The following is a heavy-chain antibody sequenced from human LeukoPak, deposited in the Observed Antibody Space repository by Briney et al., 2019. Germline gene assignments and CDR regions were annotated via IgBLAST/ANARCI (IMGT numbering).Heavy chain of an antibody. D-gene: IGHD3-3*01. Sequence: PSETLSLTCTVSGGSISSSSYYWGWIRQPAGKGLEWIGRIYTSGSTNYNPSLKSRVTISVDTSKNQFSLKLSSVTAADTAVYYCARVAVVNPTAYDFWSGYYAGFXPWGQXTLVTV. CDR1: GGSISSSSYY. CDR2: IYTSGST. V-gene: IGHV4-61*02. CDR3: ARVAVVNPTAYDFWSGYYAGFXP. J-gene: IGHJ5*02.